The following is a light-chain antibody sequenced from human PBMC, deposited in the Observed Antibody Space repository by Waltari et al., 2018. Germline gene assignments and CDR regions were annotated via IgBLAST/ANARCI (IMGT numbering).Light chain of an antibody. CDR1: SSNIGSNY. Sequence: QSVLTQPPSASGTPGQRVTISCSGSSSNIGSNYVYWYQQLPGPAPKLLIYRNNQRPSGVPDRFSGSKSGTSASLAIGGLRSEDEADYYCAAWDDSLSAHVVFGGGTKLTVL. CDR3: AAWDDSLSAHVV. J-gene: IGLJ2*01. CDR2: RNN. V-gene: IGLV1-47*01.